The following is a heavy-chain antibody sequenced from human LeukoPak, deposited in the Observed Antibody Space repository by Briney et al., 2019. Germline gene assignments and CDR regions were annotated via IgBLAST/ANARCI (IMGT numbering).Heavy chain of an antibody. D-gene: IGHD3-10*01. CDR3: ARAYYYGSGSRPFDY. V-gene: IGHV4-59*08. Sequence: SETLSLTCTVSGGSISSYYWSWIRQPPGKGLEWVGYIYYSGSTNYNPSLKSRVTITVDASKNQFSLTLSSVTAADTAVYYCARAYYYGSGSRPFDYWGQGTLVTVSS. CDR2: IYYSGST. J-gene: IGHJ4*02. CDR1: GGSISSYY.